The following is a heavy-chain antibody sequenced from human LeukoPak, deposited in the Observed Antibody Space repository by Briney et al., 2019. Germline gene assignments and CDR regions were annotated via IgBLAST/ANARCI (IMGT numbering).Heavy chain of an antibody. J-gene: IGHJ4*02. CDR3: ARHPTRSNNWNFSY. D-gene: IGHD1-7*01. Sequence: GASVKLSCKASGYTFTSYGISWVRQAPGQGLEWMGWISAYNGNTNYAQKLQGRVTMTTDTSTSTAYMELRSLGSDDTAVYYYARHPTRSNNWNFSYWGQGTLVTVSS. CDR2: ISAYNGNT. V-gene: IGHV1-18*01. CDR1: GYTFTSYG.